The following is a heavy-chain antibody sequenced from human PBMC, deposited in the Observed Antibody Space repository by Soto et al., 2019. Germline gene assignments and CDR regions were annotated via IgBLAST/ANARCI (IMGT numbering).Heavy chain of an antibody. D-gene: IGHD3-10*01. CDR3: ARSPYYYGSGSYAYYGMDV. J-gene: IGHJ6*02. V-gene: IGHV3-23*01. CDR2: ISGSGGST. CDR1: GFTFSSYA. Sequence: GGSLRLSCAASGFTFSSYAMSWVRQAPGKGLEWVSAISGSGGSTYYADSVKGRFTISRDNSKNTLYLQMNSLRAEDTAVYYCARSPYYYGSGSYAYYGMDVWGQGTTVTVSS.